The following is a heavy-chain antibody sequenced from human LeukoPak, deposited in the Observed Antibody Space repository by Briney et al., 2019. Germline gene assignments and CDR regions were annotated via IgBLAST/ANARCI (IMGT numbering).Heavy chain of an antibody. CDR2: ISSSGSTI. CDR1: GFTFSSYE. J-gene: IGHJ4*02. CDR3: AVSGGVLIWFYYFDY. D-gene: IGHD2-8*02. Sequence: GGSLRLSCAASGFTFSSYEMNWVRQAPGKGLEWVSYISSSGSTIYYVDSVKGRFTISRDNAKNSLYLQMNSLRAADTAVYYCAVSGGVLIWFYYFDYWGQGTLVTVSS. V-gene: IGHV3-48*03.